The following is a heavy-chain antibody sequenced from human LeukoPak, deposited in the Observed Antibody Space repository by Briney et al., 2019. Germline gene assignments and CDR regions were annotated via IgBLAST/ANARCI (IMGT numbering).Heavy chain of an antibody. CDR2: IYYDGTNR. D-gene: IGHD4-23*01. Sequence: GGSLRLSCAASGFTFSSYAMSWVRQAPGKGLEWVTLIYYDGTNRYYADSVKGRFTVSRDNSNNTVYLQMNSLRVEDTAVYYCARQPPVATDFWGQGTLVTVSS. J-gene: IGHJ4*02. CDR3: ARQPPVATDF. V-gene: IGHV3-33*08. CDR1: GFTFSSYA.